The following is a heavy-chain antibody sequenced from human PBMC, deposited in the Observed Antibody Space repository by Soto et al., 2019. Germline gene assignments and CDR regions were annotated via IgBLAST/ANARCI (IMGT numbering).Heavy chain of an antibody. D-gene: IGHD6-19*01. Sequence: EVQLVESGGGLVKPGGSLRLSCAASGFTFSSYSMNWVRQAPGKGLAWVSSISSSSTYIYYADSVKCRFTISRDNAKNSLYLQMNSLRAEDTAVYYCARAAVAGFLQWYFDLWGRGTLVTVSS. V-gene: IGHV3-21*01. CDR1: GFTFSSYS. J-gene: IGHJ2*01. CDR2: ISSSSTYI. CDR3: ARAAVAGFLQWYFDL.